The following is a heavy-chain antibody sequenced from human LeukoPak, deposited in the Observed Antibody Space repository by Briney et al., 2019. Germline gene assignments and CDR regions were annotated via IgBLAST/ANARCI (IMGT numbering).Heavy chain of an antibody. D-gene: IGHD2-21*01. V-gene: IGHV3-7*01. Sequence: GGSLRLACAAAGLILSSHWMRWVSQERGKGMELVANITQDARVITYLGSVKGPFPISRDNAENSLYLQMNSLRGDDTALYYCAKDAYSRGDYWGQGTLVTVSS. CDR2: ITQDARVI. CDR1: GLILSSHW. J-gene: IGHJ4*02. CDR3: AKDAYSRGDY.